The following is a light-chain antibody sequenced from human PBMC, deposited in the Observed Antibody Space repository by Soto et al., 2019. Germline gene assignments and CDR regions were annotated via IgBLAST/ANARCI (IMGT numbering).Light chain of an antibody. CDR1: SSDVGSYDY. V-gene: IGLV2-14*03. J-gene: IGLJ1*01. CDR3: CAYSTSGTHV. Sequence: QSLLTQPASVYGSPGQSITFFCTGTSSDVGSYDYVSWHQQHPGKAPKLIIYDVNNRPSGVPSRFSGSKSGNTASLIISGLQTEDEADYYCCAYSTSGTHVFGTGTKVTVL. CDR2: DVN.